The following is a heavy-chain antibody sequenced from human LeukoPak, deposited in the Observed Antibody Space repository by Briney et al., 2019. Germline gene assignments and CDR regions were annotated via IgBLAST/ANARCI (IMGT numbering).Heavy chain of an antibody. Sequence: GGSLRLSCAASGFTFSSYGMHWVRQAPGKGLEWVAVISYDGSNKYYADSVKGRFTISRDNSKNTLYLQMNCLRAEDTAVYYCVSFYETYWGRGTLVTVSS. J-gene: IGHJ4*02. V-gene: IGHV3-30*03. CDR2: ISYDGSNK. CDR1: GFTFSSYG. CDR3: VSFYETY. D-gene: IGHD2/OR15-2a*01.